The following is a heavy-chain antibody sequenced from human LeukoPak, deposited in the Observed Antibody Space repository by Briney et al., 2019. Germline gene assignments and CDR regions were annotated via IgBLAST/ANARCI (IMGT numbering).Heavy chain of an antibody. CDR1: GFSFSSSW. CDR3: ARPTTATTISADAFDI. D-gene: IGHD4-17*01. J-gene: IGHJ3*02. CDR2: INSDGSTT. Sequence: GGSLRLSCAASGFSFSSSWMHWVRQAPGKGLVWVSRINSDGSTTNYADSVKGRFTISRDNAQNSLYLQMNSLRAEDSSVYYCARPTTATTISADAFDIWGQGTMVTVSS. V-gene: IGHV3-74*01.